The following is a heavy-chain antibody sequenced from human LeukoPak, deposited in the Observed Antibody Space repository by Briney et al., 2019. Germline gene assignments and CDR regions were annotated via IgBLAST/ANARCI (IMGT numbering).Heavy chain of an antibody. D-gene: IGHD3-3*01. CDR2: ISSSSSYI. CDR1: GFTFSSYG. CDR3: ASTTYYDFWSGYPSYDAFDI. V-gene: IGHV3-21*01. J-gene: IGHJ3*02. Sequence: GGSLRLSCAASGFTFSSYGMNWVRQAPGKGLEWVSSISSSSSYIYYADSVKGRFTISRDNAKNSLYLQMNSLRAEDTAVYYCASTTYYDFWSGYPSYDAFDIWGQGTMVTVSS.